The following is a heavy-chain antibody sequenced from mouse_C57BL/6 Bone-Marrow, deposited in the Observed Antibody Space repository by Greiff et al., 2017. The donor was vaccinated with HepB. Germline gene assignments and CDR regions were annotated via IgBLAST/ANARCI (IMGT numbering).Heavy chain of an antibody. Sequence: QVQLQQPGAELVMPGASVKLSCKASGYTFTSYWMHWVKQRPGQGLEWIGEIDPSDSYTNYNQKFKGKSTLTVDKSSSTAYMQLSSLTSEDSAVYYCAREEGGNPWYFDVWGTGTTVTVSS. CDR2: IDPSDSYT. J-gene: IGHJ1*03. CDR3: AREEGGNPWYFDV. CDR1: GYTFTSYW. D-gene: IGHD2-1*01. V-gene: IGHV1-69*01.